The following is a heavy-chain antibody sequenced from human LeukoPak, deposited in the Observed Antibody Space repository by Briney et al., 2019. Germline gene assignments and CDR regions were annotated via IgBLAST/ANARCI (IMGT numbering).Heavy chain of an antibody. V-gene: IGHV1-3*01. D-gene: IGHD3-9*01. Sequence: ASVKVSCKASGYTFTSYAMHWVRQAPGQRLEWMRWINAGNGNTKYSQKFQGRVTITRDTSASTAYMELSSLRSEDTAVYYCARLFRYFDWLSLGYWGQGTLVTVSS. CDR1: GYTFTSYA. CDR2: INAGNGNT. J-gene: IGHJ4*02. CDR3: ARLFRYFDWLSLGY.